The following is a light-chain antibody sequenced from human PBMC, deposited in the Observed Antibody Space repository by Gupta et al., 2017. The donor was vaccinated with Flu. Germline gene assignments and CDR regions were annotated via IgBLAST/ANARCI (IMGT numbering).Light chain of an antibody. J-gene: IGLJ3*02. CDR2: EDT. CDR3: HLQAAYRGHPV. CDR1: NIGSKS. V-gene: IGLV3-21*02. Sequence: SYVLTQPPSVSVAPGQTATIPCGENNIGSKSVHWYQQKPGQAPILVVYEDTHRPSGVPERFACSNSGKKATLTITMVEAGDEADDECHLQAAYRGHPVFGGGTKLTVL.